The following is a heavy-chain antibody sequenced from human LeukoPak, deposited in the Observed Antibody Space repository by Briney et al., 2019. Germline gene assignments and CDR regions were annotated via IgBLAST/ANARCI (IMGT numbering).Heavy chain of an antibody. V-gene: IGHV3-23*01. CDR3: ATGLWTFGS. D-gene: IGHD2-21*01. Sequence: GGSLRLSCAASGLTFSTYAMRWIRQAPGKGLEWVSSIGGGGTTSYADSVKGRFTISRDLSKITVYLQMNSLRAEDTAVYHCATGLWTFGSWGQGTLVTVSS. J-gene: IGHJ4*02. CDR2: IGGGGTT. CDR1: GLTFSTYA.